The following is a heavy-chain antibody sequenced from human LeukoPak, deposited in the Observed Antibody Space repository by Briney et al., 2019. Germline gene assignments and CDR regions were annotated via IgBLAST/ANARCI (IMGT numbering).Heavy chain of an antibody. CDR1: GGSISSGDYY. V-gene: IGHV4-30-4*01. CDR3: ARMLTIFGAIDY. D-gene: IGHD3-3*01. CDR2: IYYSGST. J-gene: IGHJ4*02. Sequence: SETLSLTCTVSGGSISSGDYYWSWIRQPPGKGREWFGYIYYSGSTYYNPSLKSRVTISVDTSKNQFSLKLSSVTAADTAVYYCARMLTIFGAIDYWGQGTLVTVSS.